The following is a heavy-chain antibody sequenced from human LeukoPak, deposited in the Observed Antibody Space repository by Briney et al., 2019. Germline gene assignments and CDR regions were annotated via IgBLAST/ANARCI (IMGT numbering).Heavy chain of an antibody. Sequence: SVTVSCKASGYTFTSYDINWVRQATGQGLEWMGWMNPNSGNTGYAQKFQGRVTMTRNTSISTAYMELSSLRSEDTAVYYCARNYDILTGYYNVYYYYGMDVWGQGTTVTVSS. J-gene: IGHJ6*02. CDR3: ARNYDILTGYYNVYYYYGMDV. CDR1: GYTFTSYD. CDR2: MNPNSGNT. V-gene: IGHV1-8*01. D-gene: IGHD3-9*01.